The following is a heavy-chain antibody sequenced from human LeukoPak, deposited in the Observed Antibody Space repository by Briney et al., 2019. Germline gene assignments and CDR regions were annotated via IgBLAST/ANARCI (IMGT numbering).Heavy chain of an antibody. CDR1: GYTFTSYD. D-gene: IGHD5-18*01. CDR2: MNPHSGNT. J-gene: IGHJ6*02. V-gene: IGHV1-8*01. Sequence: ASVKVSCKASGYTFTSYDINRVRQATGQRLEWMGWMNPHSGNTGYAQKFKGRVTMTSNTSIITSYMKLSSLKSEDTAVYYCARISGNSYGTYYYYYGMDVWGQGTTVTVSS. CDR3: ARISGNSYGTYYYYYGMDV.